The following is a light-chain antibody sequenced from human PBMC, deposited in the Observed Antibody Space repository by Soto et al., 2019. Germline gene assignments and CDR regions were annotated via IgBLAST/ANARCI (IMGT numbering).Light chain of an antibody. CDR1: QSVRSTY. CDR3: QQYDSSPRT. V-gene: IGKV3-20*01. Sequence: EIVLTQSPDTLSLSPGERATLSCRANQSVRSTYLAWYQQKPGQAPRLLIYGASSRAADIPDRFSGSGSGTDFTLTINRLEPEDFAVYYCQQYDSSPRTFGQGTKVDIK. J-gene: IGKJ1*01. CDR2: GAS.